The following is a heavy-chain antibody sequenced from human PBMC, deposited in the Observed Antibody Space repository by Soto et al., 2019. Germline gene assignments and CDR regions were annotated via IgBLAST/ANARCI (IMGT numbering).Heavy chain of an antibody. CDR2: IYSSGST. D-gene: IGHD5-18*01. Sequence: SETLSLTCTVSGGSISNYYWSWIRQPPGKGLEWIGYIYSSGSTNYNPSLKSRVTISADTSKNQVSLKLTSVTAADTAVYYCARDHPHSYGIYYFDYWGQVTLVTVSS. V-gene: IGHV4-59*01. CDR1: GGSISNYY. J-gene: IGHJ4*02. CDR3: ARDHPHSYGIYYFDY.